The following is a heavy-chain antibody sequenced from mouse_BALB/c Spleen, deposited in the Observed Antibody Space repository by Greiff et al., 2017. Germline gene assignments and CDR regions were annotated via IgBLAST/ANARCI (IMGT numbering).Heavy chain of an antibody. J-gene: IGHJ2*01. CDR1: GYTFTSYY. Sequence: QVHVKQPGAELVKPGASVKLSCKASGYTFTSYYMYWVKQRPGQGLEWIGGINPSNGGTNFNEKFKSKATLTVDKSSSTAYMQLSSLTSEDSAVYYCTRNYRYYFDYWGQGTTLTVSS. V-gene: IGHV1S81*02. D-gene: IGHD2-14*01. CDR2: INPSNGGT. CDR3: TRNYRYYFDY.